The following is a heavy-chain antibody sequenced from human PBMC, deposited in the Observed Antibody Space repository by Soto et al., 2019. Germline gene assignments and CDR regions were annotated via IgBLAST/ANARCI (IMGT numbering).Heavy chain of an antibody. J-gene: IGHJ3*01. V-gene: IGHV4-34*01. Sequence: QVQLQQWGAGLLKPSETLSLNCGVLGGSFSDYDWTWVRQSPGRGLEWIGEVSQSGRITYNPSLKSRFTISGDTAKNQFSLRLTSVTAADTAVYFCVGYSSSFVGFEVWGHGTEVTVSS. CDR2: VSQSGRI. CDR1: GGSFSDYD. CDR3: VGYSSSFVGFEV. D-gene: IGHD3-10*01.